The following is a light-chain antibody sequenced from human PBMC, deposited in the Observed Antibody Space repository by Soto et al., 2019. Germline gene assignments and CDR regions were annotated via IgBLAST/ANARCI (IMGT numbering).Light chain of an antibody. J-gene: IGKJ1*01. CDR2: DAS. CDR1: QSISSW. Sequence: DIQMTQSPSTLSASVGDIVTITCRASQSISSWLAWYQQKPGKAPKLLIYDASSLESGVPSRFSGSGSGTECTLTISSLQPDDVATYYCQQYNSYSKTFGQGTKVDIK. V-gene: IGKV1-5*01. CDR3: QQYNSYSKT.